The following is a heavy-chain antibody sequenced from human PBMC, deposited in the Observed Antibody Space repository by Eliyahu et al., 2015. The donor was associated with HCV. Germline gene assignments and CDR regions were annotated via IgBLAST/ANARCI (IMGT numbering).Heavy chain of an antibody. V-gene: IGHV4-38-2*01. CDR2: IYHSGXT. Sequence: QVQLQESGPGLVKPSETLSLTCAVXGYSIRSVYYWGWIRXPPGKGLEXIGSIYHSGXTYYNPSLKSRVTISVDTSKNQFSLKLSSVTAADTAVYYCARTPVEQWLARPYYFDYWGQGTLVTVSS. J-gene: IGHJ4*02. CDR1: GYSIRSVYY. D-gene: IGHD6-19*01. CDR3: ARTPVEQWLARPYYFDY.